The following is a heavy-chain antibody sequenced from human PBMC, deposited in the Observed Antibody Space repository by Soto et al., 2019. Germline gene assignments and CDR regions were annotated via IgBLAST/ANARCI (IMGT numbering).Heavy chain of an antibody. J-gene: IGHJ4*02. CDR2: INAGNGKT. D-gene: IGHD6-19*01. CDR1: GDTLSNSG. CDR3: ARDGAVAGNISFDY. V-gene: IGHV1-3*01. Sequence: SVKVSCKSSGDTLSNSGVHWVRQGPGQRLEWMGWINAGNGKTKYSQNFQGRVTITSDTSARTAYMELSSLRSEDTAVYYCARDGAVAGNISFDYWGQGTLGIVSS.